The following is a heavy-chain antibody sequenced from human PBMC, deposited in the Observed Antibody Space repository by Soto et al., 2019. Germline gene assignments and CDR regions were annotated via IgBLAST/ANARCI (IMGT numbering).Heavy chain of an antibody. J-gene: IGHJ3*02. V-gene: IGHV1-2*02. CDR3: AKNLLVNIPDGFDI. D-gene: IGHD2-21*01. CDR1: GYTFTKYY. Sequence: QVQLVQSGAEVKKPGASVKVSCKASGYTFTKYYMHWVRQAPGQGLEWMGWIIPSSGVANYAQKFHGRVTMTRDTSISTAYMELRRLRSDDTAVYYCAKNLLVNIPDGFDIWGQGTMVTVSS. CDR2: IIPSSGVA.